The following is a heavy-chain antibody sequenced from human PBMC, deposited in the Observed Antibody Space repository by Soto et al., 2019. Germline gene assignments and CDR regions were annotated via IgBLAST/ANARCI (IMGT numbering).Heavy chain of an antibody. V-gene: IGHV1-69*13. CDR1: GGTFSSYA. D-gene: IGHD2-2*01. CDR2: IIPIFGTA. Sequence: ASVKVSCKASGGTFSSYAISWVRQAPGRGLEWMGGIIPIFGTANYAQKFQGRVTITADESTSTAYMELSSLRSEDTAVYYCARDSHPYCSSTSCLPMDVWGQGTTVTVSS. J-gene: IGHJ6*02. CDR3: ARDSHPYCSSTSCLPMDV.